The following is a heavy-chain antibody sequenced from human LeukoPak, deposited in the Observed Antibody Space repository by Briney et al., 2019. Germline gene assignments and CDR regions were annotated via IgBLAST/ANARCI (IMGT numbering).Heavy chain of an antibody. D-gene: IGHD3-9*01. V-gene: IGHV3-7*01. Sequence: PGGSLRLSCAASGFTFSSYWMSWVRQAPGKGREWVANIKQDGSEKYYVDSVKGRFTISRDNAKNSLYLQMNSLRAEDTAVYYCARNSKLRYFDWFDYWGQGTLVTVSS. J-gene: IGHJ4*02. CDR1: GFTFSSYW. CDR3: ARNSKLRYFDWFDY. CDR2: IKQDGSEK.